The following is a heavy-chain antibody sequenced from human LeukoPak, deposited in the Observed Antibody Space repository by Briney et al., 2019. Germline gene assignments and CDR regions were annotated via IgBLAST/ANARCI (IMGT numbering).Heavy chain of an antibody. CDR3: AKKTSYCGGDCYPYYFDH. V-gene: IGHV3-23*01. CDR1: GFTFSSYT. J-gene: IGHJ4*02. D-gene: IGHD2-21*02. CDR2: ISGSGGST. Sequence: PGGSLRLSCAASGFTFSSYTMGWVRQAPGKGLEWVSAISGSGGSTYYADSVKGRFTISRDNSKNTLYVQMNSLRAEDTAVYYCAKKTSYCGGDCYPYYFDHWGQGTLVTVSS.